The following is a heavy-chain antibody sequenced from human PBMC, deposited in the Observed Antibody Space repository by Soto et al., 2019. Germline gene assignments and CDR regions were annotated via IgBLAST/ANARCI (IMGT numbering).Heavy chain of an antibody. Sequence: QVQLVESGGGVVQPGRSLRLSCAASGFTFSSHGMHWVRQAPGKGLEWVAVIWYDGSNKYYADSVKGRFTISRDNSKNTLYLQMNSLRAEDTAVYYCARDAIYSSSWFDYWGQGTLVTVSS. D-gene: IGHD6-13*01. V-gene: IGHV3-33*01. J-gene: IGHJ4*02. CDR3: ARDAIYSSSWFDY. CDR2: IWYDGSNK. CDR1: GFTFSSHG.